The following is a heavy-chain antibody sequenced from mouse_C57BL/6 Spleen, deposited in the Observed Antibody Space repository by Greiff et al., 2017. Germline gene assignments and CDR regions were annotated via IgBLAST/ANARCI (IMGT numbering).Heavy chain of an antibody. CDR2: IYPGSGSN. V-gene: IGHV1-55*01. CDR1: GYTFTSYW. Sequence: VQLQQPGAELVKPGASVKMSCKASGYTFTSYWINWVKQRPGQGLEWIGDIYPGSGSNNYNEKFKSKATLTVDTSSSTAYMQLSSLTSEDSAVYYCARHGSSYYYYAMDYWGQGTSVTVSS. CDR3: ARHGSSYYYYAMDY. J-gene: IGHJ4*01. D-gene: IGHD1-1*01.